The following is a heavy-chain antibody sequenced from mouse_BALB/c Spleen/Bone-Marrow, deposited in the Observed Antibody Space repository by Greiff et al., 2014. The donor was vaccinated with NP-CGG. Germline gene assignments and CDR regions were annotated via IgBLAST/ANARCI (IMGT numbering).Heavy chain of an antibody. CDR2: ISDSGGSS. Sequence: DVHLVESGGALVQPGGSLKLSCATSGFSFSDYYMYWVRRTPEKRLEWVAYISDSGGSSYYPDTVKGRFTISRDNAKNTLYLQMSRLKSEDTAMYYCARLGDYSYFDYWGQGTTLTVSS. V-gene: IGHV5-12*02. D-gene: IGHD1-1*01. CDR3: ARLGDYSYFDY. CDR1: GFSFSDYY. J-gene: IGHJ2*01.